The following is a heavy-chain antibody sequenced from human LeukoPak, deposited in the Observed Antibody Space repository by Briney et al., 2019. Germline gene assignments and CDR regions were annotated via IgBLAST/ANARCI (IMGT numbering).Heavy chain of an antibody. CDR1: GGSISSCSYY. J-gene: IGHJ4*02. D-gene: IGHD3-22*01. V-gene: IGHV4-39*01. CDR2: IYYSGST. Sequence: SETLSLTCTVSGGSISSCSYYWGWIRQPPGKGLEWIGSIYYSGSTYYNPSLKSRVTISVDTSKNQVSLKLSSVTAADTAVYYCARHQNDSLYTVVIKYYFDYWGQGTLVTVSS. CDR3: ARHQNDSLYTVVIKYYFDY.